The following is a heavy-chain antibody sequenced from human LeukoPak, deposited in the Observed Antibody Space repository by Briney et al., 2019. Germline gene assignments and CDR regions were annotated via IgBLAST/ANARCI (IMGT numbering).Heavy chain of an antibody. CDR1: GFTISGYW. V-gene: IGHV3-74*01. CDR3: ARGRAGNYYNHNDY. Sequence: GGSLRLSCAASGFTISGYWMHWVRQAPGKGLVWVSRISGDGSITAYADSVKGRYTISRDNAKNTLYLQMNSLRAEDTAVYYCARGRAGNYYNHNDYWGQGTLVTVSS. CDR2: ISGDGSIT. J-gene: IGHJ4*01. D-gene: IGHD3-10*01.